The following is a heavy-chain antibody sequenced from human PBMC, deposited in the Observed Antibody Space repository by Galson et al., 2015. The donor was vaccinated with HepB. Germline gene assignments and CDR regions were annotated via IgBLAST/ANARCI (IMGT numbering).Heavy chain of an antibody. J-gene: IGHJ4*02. D-gene: IGHD5-24*01. CDR3: ARRDGYPTISLDY. Sequence: SLRLSCAASGFTFSSYSMNWVRQAPGKGLEWVSSISSSSSYIYYADSVKGRFTISRDNAKNSLYLQMNSLRAEDTAVYYCARRDGYPTISLDYWGQGTLVTVSS. CDR2: ISSSSSYI. V-gene: IGHV3-21*01. CDR1: GFTFSSYS.